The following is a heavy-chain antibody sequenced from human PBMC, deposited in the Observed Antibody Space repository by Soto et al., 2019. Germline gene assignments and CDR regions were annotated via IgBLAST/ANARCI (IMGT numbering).Heavy chain of an antibody. CDR1: GASVSSNIAA. CDR2: TYYRSKWYN. V-gene: IGHV6-1*01. J-gene: IGHJ5*02. Sequence: SQPLSRTCVISGASVSSNIAAWNCIRQSPSRGLEWLGRTYYRSKWYNDYAVSVKSRITINPDTSKNQFSLQLNSVTPEDTAVYYCARDAEKWALTNPNWFDPCGQGTLVTVSS. CDR3: ARDAEKWALTNPNWFDP. D-gene: IGHD1-26*01.